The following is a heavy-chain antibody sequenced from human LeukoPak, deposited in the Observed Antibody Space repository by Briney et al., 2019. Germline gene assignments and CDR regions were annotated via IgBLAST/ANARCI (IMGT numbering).Heavy chain of an antibody. J-gene: IGHJ4*02. Sequence: SETLSLTCIVSTGSISGYYWSWIRQTPGKGLEWIGYVYYSGTTSYTPSLKSRVTISVDTSKNQFSLKMTSVTAADTALYYCARQADFWRGYYDFWGQGTPVIVSS. CDR3: ARQADFWRGYYDF. V-gene: IGHV4-59*08. D-gene: IGHD3-3*01. CDR1: TGSISGYY. CDR2: VYYSGTT.